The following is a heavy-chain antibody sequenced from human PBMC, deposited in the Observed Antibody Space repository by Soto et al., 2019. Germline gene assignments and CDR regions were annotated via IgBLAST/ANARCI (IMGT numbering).Heavy chain of an antibody. D-gene: IGHD3-22*01. CDR2: IWYDGSNK. CDR3: ARDGQYYDSSGSDY. CDR1: GFTFSSYG. Sequence: GGSLRLSCAASGFTFSSYGMHWVRQAPGKGLEWVAVIWYDGSNKYYADSVKGRFTISRDNSKNTLYLQMNSLRAEDTAVYYCARDGQYYDSSGSDYWGQGTLVTVSS. V-gene: IGHV3-33*01. J-gene: IGHJ4*02.